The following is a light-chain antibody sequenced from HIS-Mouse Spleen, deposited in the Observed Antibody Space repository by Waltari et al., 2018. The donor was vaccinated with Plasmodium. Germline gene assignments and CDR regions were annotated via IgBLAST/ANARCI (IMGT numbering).Light chain of an antibody. Sequence: QSALTQPPSASGSPGQSVTISCTGTSSDVGGYNYVSWYQQHPGKAPKHMIYEVSKRPSGVPYRFSGSKSGNTASLTVSGLQAEDEADYYCSSYAGSNNVVFGGGTKLTVL. J-gene: IGLJ2*01. CDR2: EVS. V-gene: IGLV2-8*01. CDR3: SSYAGSNNVV. CDR1: SSDVGGYNY.